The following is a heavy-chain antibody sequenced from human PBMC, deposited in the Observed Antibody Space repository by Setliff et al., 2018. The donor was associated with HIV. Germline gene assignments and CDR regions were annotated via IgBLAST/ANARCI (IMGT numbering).Heavy chain of an antibody. Sequence: GASVKVSCKASGYTFTSYDINWVRQATRQGLEWMGWMNPNSGNTGYAQKFQGRVTITRDTSMSTAYTELSSLRSEDMAVYYCARASAAAGTGLDYWGQGTLVTVSS. CDR3: ARASAAAGTGLDY. V-gene: IGHV1-8*02. CDR1: GYTFTSYD. CDR2: MNPNSGNT. J-gene: IGHJ4*02. D-gene: IGHD6-13*01.